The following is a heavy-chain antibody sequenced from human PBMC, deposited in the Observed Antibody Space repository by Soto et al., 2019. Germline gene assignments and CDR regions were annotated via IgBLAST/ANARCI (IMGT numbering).Heavy chain of an antibody. V-gene: IGHV4-34*01. CDR2: INHSGST. J-gene: IGHJ6*02. Sequence: SETLSLTCAVYGGSFSGYYWSWIRQPPGKGLEWIGEINHSGSTNYNPSLKSRVTISVDTSKNQFSLKLSSVTAADTAVYYCASTAVAGSIKSYYYYYGMDVWGQGTTVTVSS. CDR1: GGSFSGYY. D-gene: IGHD6-19*01. CDR3: ASTAVAGSIKSYYYYYGMDV.